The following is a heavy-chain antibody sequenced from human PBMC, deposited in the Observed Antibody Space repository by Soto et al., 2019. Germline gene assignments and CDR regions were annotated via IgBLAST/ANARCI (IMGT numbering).Heavy chain of an antibody. CDR1: GYTFSSYH. CDR3: ARDLPPVDY. V-gene: IGHV1-18*01. J-gene: IGHJ4*02. CDR2: ISAYNGNT. Sequence: QIQLVQSGAEVKKPGASVKVSCKASGYTFSSYHITWVRQAPGQGLEWMGWISAYNGNTNYAQNLQGRVTMTTDPSTSTVYMELRSLRSDDPAVYYCARDLPPVDYWGQGTLVTVSS.